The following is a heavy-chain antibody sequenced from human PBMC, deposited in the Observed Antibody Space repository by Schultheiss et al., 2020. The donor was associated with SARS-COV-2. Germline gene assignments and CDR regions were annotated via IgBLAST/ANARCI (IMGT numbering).Heavy chain of an antibody. CDR1: GFTFDEYA. J-gene: IGHJ4*02. CDR2: ISWNSGNI. Sequence: GGSLRLSCAASGFTFDEYAMHWVRQAPGKGLEWVAGISWNSGNIGYADSVKGRFTISKDNAKNSLYLQMNSLRAEDTAVYYCARFEDDSYYFDYWGQGTLVTVSS. CDR3: ARFEDDSYYFDY. D-gene: IGHD3-10*01. V-gene: IGHV3-9*01.